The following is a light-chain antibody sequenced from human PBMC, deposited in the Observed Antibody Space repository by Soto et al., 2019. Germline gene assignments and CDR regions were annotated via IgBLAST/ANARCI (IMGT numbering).Light chain of an antibody. CDR3: QQYGSSPWT. CDR2: GAS. Sequence: EIVLTPSPGTLSLSPGERATLSCRASQSVSSSYLAWYQQKPGQAPRPLIYGASSRAIGIPDRFSGSGSGTDFTLTISRLEPEDFAVYYCQQYGSSPWTFGQGTKVEIK. J-gene: IGKJ1*01. CDR1: QSVSSSY. V-gene: IGKV3-20*01.